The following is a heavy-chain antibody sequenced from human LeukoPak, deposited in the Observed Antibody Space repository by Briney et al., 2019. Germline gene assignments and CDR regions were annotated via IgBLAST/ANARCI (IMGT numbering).Heavy chain of an antibody. D-gene: IGHD1-26*01. V-gene: IGHV3-7*01. J-gene: IGHJ4*02. Sequence: GGSLRLSCAASGFTFSSYWMSWVRQAPGKGLEWVANIKQDGSEKYYVDSVKGRFTISRDNAKNSLYLQMNSLRAEDAAVYYCTRGSTVKQLLPQENWGQGTLVTVSS. CDR1: GFTFSSYW. CDR2: IKQDGSEK. CDR3: TRGSTVKQLLPQEN.